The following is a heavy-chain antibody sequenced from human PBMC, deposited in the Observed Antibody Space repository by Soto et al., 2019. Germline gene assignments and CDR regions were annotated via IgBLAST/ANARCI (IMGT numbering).Heavy chain of an antibody. CDR2: ISSNGGST. CDR3: ARDRDYDILTGYYYH. V-gene: IGHV3-64*01. J-gene: IGHJ4*02. D-gene: IGHD3-9*01. Sequence: GGSLRLSCAASGFTFSSYAMHWVRQAPGKGLEYVSAISSNGGSTYYANSVKGRFTISRDNSKNTLYLQMGSLRAEDMAVYYCARDRDYDILTGYYYHWGQGTLVTVSS. CDR1: GFTFSSYA.